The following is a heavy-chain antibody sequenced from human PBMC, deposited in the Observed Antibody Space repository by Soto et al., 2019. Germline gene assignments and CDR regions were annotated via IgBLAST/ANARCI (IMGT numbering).Heavy chain of an antibody. J-gene: IGHJ4*02. V-gene: IGHV3-53*01. CDR2: ISSGGDP. D-gene: IGHD3-16*01. Sequence: PWGSLRLSCATSGFSIIDKFMIFVRHSPFKGLEWISVISSGGDPSYADSVKGRFTISRDITKNTLFLQMTSLRADDTAVYFCARDSGYSSAYWEHYFDYWGQGTLVTVSS. CDR1: GFSIIDKF. CDR3: ARDSGYSSAYWEHYFDY.